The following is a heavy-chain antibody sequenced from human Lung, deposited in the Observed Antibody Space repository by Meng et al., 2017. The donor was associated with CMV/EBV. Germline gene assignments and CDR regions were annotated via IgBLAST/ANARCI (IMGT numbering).Heavy chain of an antibody. V-gene: IGHV1-46*01. J-gene: IGHJ4*02. CDR2: MNPSGGST. CDR3: ATPRGYSYGPLGH. Sequence: ASXXVSCKASGYTFTSHYMHWVRQAPGQGLEWMGIMNPSGGSTSYAQKFQGRVTMTSDTATSTVYMELSSLRSEDTAVYYCATPRGYSYGPLGHWGQG. D-gene: IGHD5-18*01. CDR1: GYTFTSHY.